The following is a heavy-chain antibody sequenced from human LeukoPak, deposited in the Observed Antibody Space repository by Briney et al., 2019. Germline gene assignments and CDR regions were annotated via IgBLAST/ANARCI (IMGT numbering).Heavy chain of an antibody. CDR1: GASIASSGFH. J-gene: IGHJ5*02. CDR2: FYYSGTT. Sequence: SQTLSLTCTVSGASIASSGFHWGWIRQPPGKGLEWIGTFYYSGTTYYNPSLKSRVTISVDTSENQFSLKLRSVTAADTALYYCAKYYDFWNITGNTNWFDPWGQGTLVTVSS. V-gene: IGHV4-39*01. D-gene: IGHD3/OR15-3a*01. CDR3: AKYYDFWNITGNTNWFDP.